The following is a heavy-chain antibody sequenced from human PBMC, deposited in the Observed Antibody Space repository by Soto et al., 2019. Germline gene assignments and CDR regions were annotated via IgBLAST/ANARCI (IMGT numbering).Heavy chain of an antibody. J-gene: IGHJ4*02. CDR1: GFTFSSYS. V-gene: IGHV3-48*01. CDR3: AREGVTFGGVIVPDPFDY. CDR2: ISSSSSTI. Sequence: GGSLRLSCAASGFTFSSYSMNWVRQAPGKGLEWVSYISSSSSTIYYADSVKGRFTISRDNAKNSLYLQMNSLRAEDTAVYYCAREGVTFGGVIVPDPFDYWGQGTLVTVSS. D-gene: IGHD3-16*02.